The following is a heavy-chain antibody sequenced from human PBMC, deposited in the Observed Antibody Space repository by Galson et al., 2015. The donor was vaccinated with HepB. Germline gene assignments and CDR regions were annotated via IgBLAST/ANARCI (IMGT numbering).Heavy chain of an antibody. Sequence: SVKVSCKASGYTFTRYGISWVRQAPGQGLEWMGWISAYNGNTNYAQKLQGRVTMTTDTSTSTAYMELRSLRSDDTAVYYCARTAGELGYCSSTSCYTDWYFDLWGRGTLVTVSS. J-gene: IGHJ2*01. CDR2: ISAYNGNT. D-gene: IGHD2-2*02. CDR1: GYTFTRYG. CDR3: ARTAGELGYCSSTSCYTDWYFDL. V-gene: IGHV1-18*04.